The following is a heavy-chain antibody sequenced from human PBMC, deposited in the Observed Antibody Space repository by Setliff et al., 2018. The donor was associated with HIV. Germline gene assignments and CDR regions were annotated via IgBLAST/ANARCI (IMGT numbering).Heavy chain of an antibody. D-gene: IGHD5-12*01. CDR1: GYSISSGYY. Sequence: ASETLSLTCAVSGYSISSGYYWGWIRQPPGKGLEWIGSIYHSGSTYYNPSLKSRVTISVDTSKNLFSLQLSSVTAAETAVYYCARMYSGYDWSPAGARTRYLDYWGQGTLVTVSS. CDR3: ARMYSGYDWSPAGARTRYLDY. J-gene: IGHJ4*02. V-gene: IGHV4-38-2*01. CDR2: IYHSGST.